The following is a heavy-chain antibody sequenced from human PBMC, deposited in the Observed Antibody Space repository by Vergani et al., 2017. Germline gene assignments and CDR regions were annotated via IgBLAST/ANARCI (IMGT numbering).Heavy chain of an antibody. CDR3: AKGALYYDSSNLRC. Sequence: VQLVQSGAEVKKPGSSVKVSCKASGGTFSSYAISWVRQAPGKGLEWVSAISGSGGSTYYADSVKGRFTISRDNSKNTLYLQMNSLRAEDTAVYYCAKGALYYDSSNLRCWGQGTLVTVSS. D-gene: IGHD3-22*01. CDR1: GGTFSSYA. CDR2: ISGSGGST. V-gene: IGHV3-23*04. J-gene: IGHJ4*02.